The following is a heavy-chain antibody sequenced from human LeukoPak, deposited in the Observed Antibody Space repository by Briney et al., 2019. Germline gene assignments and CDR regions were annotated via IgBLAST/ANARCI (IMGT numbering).Heavy chain of an antibody. CDR3: AKDGVDSIAVAELYFDY. CDR2: IKQDGSEK. Sequence: TGGSLRLSCAASGFTFSSYWMSWVRQAPGKGLEWVANIKQDGSEKYYVDSVKGRFTISRDNSKNTLYLQMNSLRAEDTAVYYCAKDGVDSIAVAELYFDYWGQGTLVTVSS. CDR1: GFTFSSYW. J-gene: IGHJ4*02. D-gene: IGHD6-19*01. V-gene: IGHV3-7*01.